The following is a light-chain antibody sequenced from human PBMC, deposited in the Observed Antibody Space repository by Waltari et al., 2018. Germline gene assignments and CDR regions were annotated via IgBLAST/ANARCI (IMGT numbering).Light chain of an antibody. V-gene: IGKV2-28*01. Sequence: DIVMTQSPVSLPVTPGESASISCRSSQSLLQSNGHNYLEWYLQRPGQYPQVRSSLGSVRATGVPDRFSGSGSCTDFTLKLSRVEAEDVGTYYCMRALHSPVFGQGTKLEIK. CDR1: QSLLQSNGHNY. CDR2: LGS. CDR3: MRALHSPV. J-gene: IGKJ2*01.